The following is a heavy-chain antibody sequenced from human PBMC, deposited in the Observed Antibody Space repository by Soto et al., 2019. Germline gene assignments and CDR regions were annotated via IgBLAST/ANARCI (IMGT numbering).Heavy chain of an antibody. Sequence: ASVKVSCKASGYTFTSYYMHWVRQAPGQGLEWMGIINPSGGSTSYAQKFQGRVTMTRDTSTSTVYMELSSLRSEDTAVYYCAREDLGHYDSRNWFDPWGQGTLVTVSS. V-gene: IGHV1-46*01. J-gene: IGHJ5*02. CDR2: INPSGGST. CDR1: GYTFTSYY. CDR3: AREDLGHYDSRNWFDP. D-gene: IGHD3-22*01.